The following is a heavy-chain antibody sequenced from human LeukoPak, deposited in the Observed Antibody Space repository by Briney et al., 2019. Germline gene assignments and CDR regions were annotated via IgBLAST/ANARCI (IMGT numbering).Heavy chain of an antibody. CDR3: ARDRPEYDSSGYYPNYFDY. J-gene: IGHJ4*02. Sequence: GGSLRLSCAASGFTFSSYGMSWVRQAPGKGLEWVSYISSSSSTIYYADSVKGRFTISRDNAKNSLYLQMNSLRAEDTAVYYCARDRPEYDSSGYYPNYFDYWGQGTLVTVSS. CDR1: GFTFSSYG. V-gene: IGHV3-48*01. D-gene: IGHD3-22*01. CDR2: ISSSSSTI.